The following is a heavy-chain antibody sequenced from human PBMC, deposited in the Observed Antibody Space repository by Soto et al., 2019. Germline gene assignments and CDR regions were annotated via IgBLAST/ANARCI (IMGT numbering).Heavy chain of an antibody. CDR3: ARESHDILTGPPWVWYFDL. D-gene: IGHD3-9*01. CDR1: GGSFSGYY. J-gene: IGHJ2*01. V-gene: IGHV4-34*01. Sequence: QVQLQQWGAGPLRPLETLSLTCGVSGGSFSGYYWAWIRQSPGKGLEWIGEINDRGSINYNPSLKRGVSVSVDTSKNHYSLNLRSVTAADTAVYYCARESHDILTGPPWVWYFDLWGRGTLVTVSS. CDR2: INDRGSI.